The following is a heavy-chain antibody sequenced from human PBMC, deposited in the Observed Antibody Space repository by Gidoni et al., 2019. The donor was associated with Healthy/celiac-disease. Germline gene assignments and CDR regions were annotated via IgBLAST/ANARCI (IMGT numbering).Heavy chain of an antibody. CDR2: ISYAGSNK. CDR3: AKDQQLGYYYYYGMDV. V-gene: IGHV3-30*18. Sequence: QLQLVESGGCVVQPGRSLRLSCSPSDFPFSTYGMHWVRQAPVTGWVWVAVISYAGSNKYYADSVKGRFTISRDNSKNTLYLQMNSLRAEDTAVYYCAKDQQLGYYYYYGMDVWGQGTTVTVSS. CDR1: DFPFSTYG. J-gene: IGHJ6*02. D-gene: IGHD6-6*01.